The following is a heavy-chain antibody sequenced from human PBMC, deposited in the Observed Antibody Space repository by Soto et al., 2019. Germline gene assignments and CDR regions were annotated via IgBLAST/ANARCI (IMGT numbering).Heavy chain of an antibody. J-gene: IGHJ5*02. CDR1: GFTFSSYA. CDR3: AKEPHSGSYYGGPLTWFDP. CDR2: ISGSGGST. Sequence: EVQLLESGGGLVQPGGSLRLSCAASGFTFSSYAMSWVRQAPGKGLECVSAISGSGGSTYYADSVKGRFTISRDNSKNTLYLQMNSLRAEDTAVYYCAKEPHSGSYYGGPLTWFDPWGQGTLVTVSS. D-gene: IGHD1-26*01. V-gene: IGHV3-23*01.